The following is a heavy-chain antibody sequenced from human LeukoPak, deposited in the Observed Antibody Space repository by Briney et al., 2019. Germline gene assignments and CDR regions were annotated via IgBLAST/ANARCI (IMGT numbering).Heavy chain of an antibody. CDR2: ISGNGGST. Sequence: GGSLRLSCAASGFTFSSYAMSWVRQAPGKGLEWVSAISGNGGSTYYADSVKGRFTISRDNSKNTLYLQMNSLRAEDTAVYYCAGNDAVAGTYGYAFDIWGQGTMVTVSS. CDR3: AGNDAVAGTYGYAFDI. V-gene: IGHV3-23*01. CDR1: GFTFSSYA. J-gene: IGHJ3*02. D-gene: IGHD6-19*01.